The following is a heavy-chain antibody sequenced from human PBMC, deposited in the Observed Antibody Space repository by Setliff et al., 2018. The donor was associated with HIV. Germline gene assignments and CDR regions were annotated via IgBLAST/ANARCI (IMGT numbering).Heavy chain of an antibody. J-gene: IGHJ4*02. D-gene: IGHD5-12*01. CDR1: GGTFRSYG. Sequence: SVKVSCKASGGTFRSYGISWVRQAPGQGLEWMGGIIPILGIANYAQKFQGRVTITADKSTSTAYMELSGLRSEDTAVYYCAIDVIGGWLRPMPDFWGPGTLVTVSS. CDR3: AIDVIGGWLRPMPDF. CDR2: IIPILGIA. V-gene: IGHV1-69*10.